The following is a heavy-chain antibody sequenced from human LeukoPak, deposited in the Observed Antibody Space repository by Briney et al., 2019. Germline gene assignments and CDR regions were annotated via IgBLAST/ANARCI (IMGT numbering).Heavy chain of an antibody. D-gene: IGHD2-21*01. Sequence: GGSLRLPCAASGFTFSSYAMHWVRQAPGKGLEWVAVISYDGSNKYYADSVKGRFTISRDNSKNTLYLQMNSLRAEDTAVYYCASERYSVGIDYWGQGTLVTVSS. J-gene: IGHJ4*02. CDR3: ASERYSVGIDY. V-gene: IGHV3-30-3*01. CDR1: GFTFSSYA. CDR2: ISYDGSNK.